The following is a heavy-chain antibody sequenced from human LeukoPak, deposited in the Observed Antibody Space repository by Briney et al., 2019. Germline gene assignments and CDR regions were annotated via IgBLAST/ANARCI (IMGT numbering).Heavy chain of an antibody. Sequence: ASVKVSCKASGYTFNNHYMYWVRQAPGQGLEWVGVINPSGGSTSYAQKFQGRVTMTRDTSTRTVYMEVNSLRSEDTAVYYCARQGTYSSAIGMGYWGQGTLVTVSS. CDR1: GYTFNNHY. D-gene: IGHD6-19*01. CDR2: INPSGGST. V-gene: IGHV1-46*02. J-gene: IGHJ4*02. CDR3: ARQGTYSSAIGMGY.